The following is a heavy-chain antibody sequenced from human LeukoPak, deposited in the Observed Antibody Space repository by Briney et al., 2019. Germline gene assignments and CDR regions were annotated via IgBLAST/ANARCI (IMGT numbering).Heavy chain of an antibody. Sequence: GGPLRLSCAASGFTFSSYSMNWVRQAPGKGLEWVANIKQDGSEKNYVDSAKGRFTISRDNAKNSLNLQMNSLRAEDTAVYYCVRNGGSFDYWGQGTLVTVSS. J-gene: IGHJ4*02. CDR2: IKQDGSEK. CDR1: GFTFSSYS. V-gene: IGHV3-7*01. CDR3: VRNGGSFDY. D-gene: IGHD3-10*01.